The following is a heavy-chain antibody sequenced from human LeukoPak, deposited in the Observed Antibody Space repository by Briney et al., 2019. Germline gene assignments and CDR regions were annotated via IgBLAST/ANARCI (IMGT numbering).Heavy chain of an antibody. CDR3: ARAQRYCTNGVCYTGSWFDP. Sequence: ASVKVSCKASGCTFTSYDINWVRQATGQGLEWMGWMNPNSGNTGYAQKFQGRVTMTRNTSISTAYMELSSLRSEDTDVYYCARAQRYCTNGVCYTGSWFDPWGQGPLVTVSS. D-gene: IGHD2-8*01. J-gene: IGHJ5*02. CDR1: GCTFTSYD. CDR2: MNPNSGNT. V-gene: IGHV1-8*01.